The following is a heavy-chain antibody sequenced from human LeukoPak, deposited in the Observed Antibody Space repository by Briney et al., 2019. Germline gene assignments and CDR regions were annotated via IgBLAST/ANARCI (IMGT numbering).Heavy chain of an antibody. V-gene: IGHV3-7*01. D-gene: IGHD3-10*01. CDR1: GVTVRSNE. Sequence: GGSLRLSCAASGVTVRSNEMSWVRQAPGKGLEWVANIKQDGSEKYYVDSVKGRFTISRDNAKNSLYLQMNSLRAEDTAVYYCARDRKVLLWFGESPWYFDYWGQGTLVTVSS. CDR3: ARDRKVLLWFGESPWYFDY. CDR2: IKQDGSEK. J-gene: IGHJ4*02.